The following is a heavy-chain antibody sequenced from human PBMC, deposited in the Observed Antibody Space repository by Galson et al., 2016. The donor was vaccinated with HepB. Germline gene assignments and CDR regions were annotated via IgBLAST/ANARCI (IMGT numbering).Heavy chain of an antibody. D-gene: IGHD2-2*03. Sequence: SLRLSCAASGFTFKNFGMTWVRQAPGKGLXXVSXXXGXXXDIDYADSVQGRFTISRDNSKNTLSLQMNSLRAEDTATYYCAIDPSHWIENPFALWGQGTLVTVSS. CDR1: GFTFKNFG. V-gene: IGHV3-23*01. J-gene: IGHJ4*02. CDR3: AIDPSHWIENPFAL. CDR2: XXGXXXDI.